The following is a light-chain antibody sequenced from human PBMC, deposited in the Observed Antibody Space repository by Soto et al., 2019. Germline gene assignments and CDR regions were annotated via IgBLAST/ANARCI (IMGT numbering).Light chain of an antibody. Sequence: DIEMTHSPSSLSAWVVNRFTVTFGASQSIISYLNWYQQKPGKAPKLLMYAISTLQSGVPSRFGGSGSGTEFTLTIRSLQPDDFATYYCQQSYSTPYIFGQGTKV. CDR3: QQSYSTPYI. J-gene: IGKJ2*01. CDR1: QSIISY. V-gene: IGKV1-39*01. CDR2: AIS.